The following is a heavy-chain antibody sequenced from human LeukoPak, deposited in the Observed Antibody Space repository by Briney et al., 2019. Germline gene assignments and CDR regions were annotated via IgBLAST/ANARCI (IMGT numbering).Heavy chain of an antibody. CDR2: ISSSSSYI. Sequence: GGSLRLSCAASGLSFSSYSMNWVRQAPGKGLEWVSSISSSSSYIYYADSVKGRFTISRDNAKNSLYLQMNSLRAEDTAVYYCARYSSGYYYDAFDIWGQGTMVTVSS. CDR3: ARYSSGYYYDAFDI. CDR1: GLSFSSYS. V-gene: IGHV3-21*01. D-gene: IGHD3-22*01. J-gene: IGHJ3*02.